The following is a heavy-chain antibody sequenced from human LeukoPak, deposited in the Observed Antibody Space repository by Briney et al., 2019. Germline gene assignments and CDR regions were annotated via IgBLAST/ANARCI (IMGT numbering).Heavy chain of an antibody. J-gene: IGHJ2*01. CDR3: ARDGAVAGRGNFDL. D-gene: IGHD6-19*01. CDR2: ISSSSSYI. V-gene: IGHV3-21*01. Sequence: GGSLRLSCAASGFTFSSYSMNWVRQAPGKGLEWVSSISSSSSYIYYADSVRGRFTISRDNAKNSLYLQMNSLRAEDTAVYYCARDGAVAGRGNFDLWGRGTLVTVSS. CDR1: GFTFSSYS.